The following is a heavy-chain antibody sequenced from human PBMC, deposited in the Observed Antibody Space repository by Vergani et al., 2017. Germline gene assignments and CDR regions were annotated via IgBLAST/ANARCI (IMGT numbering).Heavy chain of an antibody. CDR2: IYFNGNT. CDR3: ARVGLDWDEVS. D-gene: IGHD1-1*01. V-gene: IGHV4-30-4*08. CDR1: VGSVRSGEYY. J-gene: IGHJ5*02. Sequence: QVQLQESGPGLVKPSQTLSLICTVSVGSVRSGEYYWNWIRQPPGKGLEWIGYIYFNGNTYYNPSLKNRVTISSDTFKNHFSLKLISVTAADTAIYYCARVGLDWDEVSWGQGALVSVSP.